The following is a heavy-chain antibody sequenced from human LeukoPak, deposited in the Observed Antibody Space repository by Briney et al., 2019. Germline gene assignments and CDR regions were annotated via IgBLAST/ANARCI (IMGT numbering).Heavy chain of an antibody. Sequence: TGGSLRLSCAASGFTFSNYWMTWVRQAPGKGLEWVASINHAGSDKYHVDSVKGRFTISRDNAKNSLYLQMNSLRAEDTAVYYCASSGSSSSSSYYYYMDVWGKGTTVTVSS. CDR3: ASSGSSSSSSYYYYMDV. V-gene: IGHV3-7*01. CDR1: GFTFSNYW. J-gene: IGHJ6*03. CDR2: INHAGSDK. D-gene: IGHD6-6*01.